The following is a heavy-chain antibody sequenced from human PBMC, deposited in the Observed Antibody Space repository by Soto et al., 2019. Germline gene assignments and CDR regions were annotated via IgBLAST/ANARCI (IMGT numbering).Heavy chain of an antibody. Sequence: QVQLVQSGAEVKKPGASVKVSCKASGYTFTSYYMHWVRQAPGQGLEWMGIINPSGGSTSYAQKFQGRVTMTRDTSTSTVDMELSSLRSEDTAVYYCARDMVVPAAMETYYYYGMDVWGQGTTVTVSS. D-gene: IGHD2-2*01. J-gene: IGHJ6*02. CDR1: GYTFTSYY. CDR3: ARDMVVPAAMETYYYYGMDV. V-gene: IGHV1-46*01. CDR2: INPSGGST.